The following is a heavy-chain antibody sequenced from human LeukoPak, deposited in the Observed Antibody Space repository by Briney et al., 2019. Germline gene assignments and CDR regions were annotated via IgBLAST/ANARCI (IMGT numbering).Heavy chain of an antibody. CDR2: ISYDGSNK. D-gene: IGHD3-10*01. CDR3: ARDRVSGSGSIDY. Sequence: PGGSLRLSCAASGFTFSSYAMHWVRQAPGKGLEWVALISYDGSNKYYADSVKGRFTISRDNAKNSLYLQMNSLRVEDTAVYYCARDRVSGSGSIDYWGQGTLVTVSS. V-gene: IGHV3-30*04. CDR1: GFTFSSYA. J-gene: IGHJ4*02.